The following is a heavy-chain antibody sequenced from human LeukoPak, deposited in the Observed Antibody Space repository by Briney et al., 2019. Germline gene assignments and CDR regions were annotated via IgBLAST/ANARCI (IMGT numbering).Heavy chain of an antibody. CDR3: ASLDTAMAGVDY. D-gene: IGHD5-18*01. J-gene: IGHJ4*02. CDR2: IYHSGST. V-gene: IGHV4-59*12. CDR1: GGSISSYY. Sequence: SETLSLTCTVSGGSISSYYWSWIRQPPGKGLEWIGYIYHSGSTYYNPSLKSRVTISVDRSKNQFSLKLSSVTAADTAVYYCASLDTAMAGVDYWGQGTLVTVSS.